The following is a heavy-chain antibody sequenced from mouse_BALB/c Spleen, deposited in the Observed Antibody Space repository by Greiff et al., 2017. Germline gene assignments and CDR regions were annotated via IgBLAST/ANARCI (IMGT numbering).Heavy chain of an antibody. Sequence: EVQRVESGGDLVKPGGSLKLSCAASGFTFSSYGMSWVRQTPDKRLEWVATISSGGSYTYYPDSVKGRFTISRDNARNILYLQMSSLRSEDTAMYYCARVFAYWGQGTLVTVSA. CDR1: GFTFSSYG. CDR2: ISSGGSYT. J-gene: IGHJ3*01. V-gene: IGHV5-6*01. CDR3: ARVFAY.